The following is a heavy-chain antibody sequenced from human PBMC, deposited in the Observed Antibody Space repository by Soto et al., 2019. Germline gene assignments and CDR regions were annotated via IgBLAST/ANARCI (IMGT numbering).Heavy chain of an antibody. V-gene: IGHV2-5*02. J-gene: IGHJ4*02. CDR2: IYWDDDN. CDR3: AHGSGWLSDY. CDR1: GFSLTSTAVG. Sequence: QITLKESGPTLVKPTQTLTLTCSFSGFSLTSTAVGVNWIRQPPGKALEWLALIYWDDDNHFSPSLKSRLSVTKDTSKNQVVLTMTNMDPVDTATYYCAHGSGWLSDYWGQGILVNVSS. D-gene: IGHD6-19*01.